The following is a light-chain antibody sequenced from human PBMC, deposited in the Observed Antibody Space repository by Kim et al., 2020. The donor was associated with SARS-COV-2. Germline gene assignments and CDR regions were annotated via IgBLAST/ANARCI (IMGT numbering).Light chain of an antibody. J-gene: IGLJ3*02. V-gene: IGLV3-21*04. Sequence: GKTARITCGGNNIGSKSVYWYQQKPGQAPVLVIYYDSDRPSGIPERFSGSNSGNTATLTISRVEAGDEADYYCQVWDSSSDHPNWVFGGGTQLTVL. CDR2: YDS. CDR3: QVWDSSSDHPNWV. CDR1: NIGSKS.